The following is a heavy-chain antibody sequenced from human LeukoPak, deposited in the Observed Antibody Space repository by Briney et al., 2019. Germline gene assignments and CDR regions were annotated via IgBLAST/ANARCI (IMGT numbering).Heavy chain of an antibody. V-gene: IGHV1-18*01. J-gene: IGHJ4*02. D-gene: IGHD6-19*01. CDR2: ISAYNGNT. CDR3: ARDLPGIAVAGTRDY. Sequence: ASVKVSCNASGYTFTSYGISWVRQAPGQGLEWMGWISAYNGNTNYAQKLQGRVTMTTDTSTSTAYMELRSLRSDDTAVYYCARDLPGIAVAGTRDYWGQGTLVTVSS. CDR1: GYTFTSYG.